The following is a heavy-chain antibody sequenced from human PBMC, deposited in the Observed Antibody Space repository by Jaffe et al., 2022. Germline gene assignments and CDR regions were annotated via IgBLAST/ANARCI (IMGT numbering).Heavy chain of an antibody. CDR2: IYWDDDK. Sequence: QITLKESGPTLVKPTQTLTLTCTFSGFSLSTSGVGVGWIRQPPGKALEWLALIYWDDDKRYSPSLKSRLTITKDTSKNQVVLTMTNMDPVDTATYYCARTTDYGDVAFVDYWGQGTLVTVSS. V-gene: IGHV2-5*02. CDR1: GFSLSTSGVG. J-gene: IGHJ4*02. CDR3: ARTTDYGDVAFVDY. D-gene: IGHD4-17*01.